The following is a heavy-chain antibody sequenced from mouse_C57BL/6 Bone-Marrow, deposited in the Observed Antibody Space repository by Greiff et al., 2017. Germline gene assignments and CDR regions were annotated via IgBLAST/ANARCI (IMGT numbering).Heavy chain of an antibody. CDR3: ARARHYDYAVRDIVY. D-gene: IGHD2-4*01. Sequence: QVQLQQSGAELVKPGASVKISCKASGYAFSSYWMNWVKQRPGKGLEWIGQIYPGDGDTNYNGKFKGKATLTADKSSSTAYMQLSSLNSEDSAVYFCARARHYDYAVRDIVYWGEDATLSQSS. CDR2: IYPGDGDT. J-gene: IGHJ2*01. CDR1: GYAFSSYW. V-gene: IGHV1-80*01.